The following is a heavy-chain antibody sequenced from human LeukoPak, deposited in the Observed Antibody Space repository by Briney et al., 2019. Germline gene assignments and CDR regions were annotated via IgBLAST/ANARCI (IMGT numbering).Heavy chain of an antibody. V-gene: IGHV3-30*03. CDR3: ARDRGTVARYFDY. CDR2: ISYDGSNE. D-gene: IGHD4-23*01. CDR1: GFTFSNYG. J-gene: IGHJ4*02. Sequence: GGSLRLSCAASGFTFSNYGMHWVRQAPGKGLEWVAVISYDGSNEYYADSAKGRFTISRDNSNNALYLQMNSLRAEDTAVYYCARDRGTVARYFDYWGQGTLVTVSS.